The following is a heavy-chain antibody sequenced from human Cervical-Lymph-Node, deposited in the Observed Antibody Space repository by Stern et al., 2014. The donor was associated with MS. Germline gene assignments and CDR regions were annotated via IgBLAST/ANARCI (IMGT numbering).Heavy chain of an antibody. J-gene: IGHJ4*02. CDR3: TTSQGAF. D-gene: IGHD3-3*02. CDR2: INPKNGHT. CDR1: GYTFINYD. V-gene: IGHV1-8*01. Sequence: QVQLVQSGAEVKKPGASVRVSCEASGYTFINYDINWVRQATGQGLEWVGWINPKNGHTGSTQKFQGRVTLAANNSISTAYMDLINLRSDDTAVYYCTTSQGAFWGQGSLVTVSP.